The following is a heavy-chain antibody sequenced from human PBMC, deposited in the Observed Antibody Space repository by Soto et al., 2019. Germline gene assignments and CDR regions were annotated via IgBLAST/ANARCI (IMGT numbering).Heavy chain of an antibody. D-gene: IGHD6-13*01. V-gene: IGHV3-48*02. CDR2: ISSSSSTI. Sequence: GGALRLSCAASGFTFSSYSMNWVRQAPGKGVEWGSYISSSSSTIYYADSVKGRFTISRDNAKNSLYLQMNSLRDEDTAVYYCARDAIAAAGTLDYWGQGTLVTVSS. CDR1: GFTFSSYS. CDR3: ARDAIAAAGTLDY. J-gene: IGHJ4*02.